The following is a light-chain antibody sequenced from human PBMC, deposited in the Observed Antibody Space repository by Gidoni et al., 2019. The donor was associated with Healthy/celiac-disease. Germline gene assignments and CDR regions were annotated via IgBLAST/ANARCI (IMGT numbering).Light chain of an antibody. J-gene: IGKJ2*01. CDR3: QQYNNWPPGMYT. Sequence: EIVMTKSPATLSVSPGERATLSCRARQSVSSNLAWYQQKPGQAPRLLIYGASTRATGIPARFSGSGSGTEFTLSISSLQSEDCAVYYCQQYNNWPPGMYTFGQGTKLEI. CDR2: GAS. CDR1: QSVSSN. V-gene: IGKV3-15*01.